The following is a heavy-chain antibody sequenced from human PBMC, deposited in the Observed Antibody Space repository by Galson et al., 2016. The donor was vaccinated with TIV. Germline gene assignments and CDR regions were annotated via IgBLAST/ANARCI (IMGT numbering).Heavy chain of an antibody. J-gene: IGHJ4*02. CDR2: ISYDGSDK. D-gene: IGHD4-11*01. Sequence: VRQAPGKGLEWVAFISYDGSDKNSADSVKGRFTIFRDKSKNTLYLQMNSLRPEDTAVYYCARVYSSYYFDYWGQGTLVTVSS. V-gene: IGHV3-30*04. CDR3: ARVYSSYYFDY.